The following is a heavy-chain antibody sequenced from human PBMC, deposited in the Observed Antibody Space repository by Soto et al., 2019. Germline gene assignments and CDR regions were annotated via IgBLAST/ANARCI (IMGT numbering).Heavy chain of an antibody. D-gene: IGHD3-22*01. Sequence: GGSLRLSCAASGFTFSSYGMYWVRQAPGKGLEWVAVISYDGSNKYYAESVKGRFTISRDNSKNTLYLQMNSLRAEDTAVYYCAKEHSSGYYYNYYYYGMDVWGQGTTVTVSS. V-gene: IGHV3-30*18. CDR3: AKEHSSGYYYNYYYYGMDV. J-gene: IGHJ6*02. CDR2: ISYDGSNK. CDR1: GFTFSSYG.